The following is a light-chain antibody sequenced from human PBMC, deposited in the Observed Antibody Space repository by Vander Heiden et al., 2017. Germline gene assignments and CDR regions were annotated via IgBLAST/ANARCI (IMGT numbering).Light chain of an antibody. Sequence: FMLTQPHSVTESPGKTVTTSCTRSSGSIASNYGQWYQQRPGSSPTTVIYEDNQRPSGVPDRFSGSIDSSSNSASLTISGLKTEDEADYYCQSYDSSNHVVFGGGTKLTVL. J-gene: IGLJ2*01. CDR3: QSYDSSNHVV. V-gene: IGLV6-57*01. CDR1: SGSIASNY. CDR2: EDN.